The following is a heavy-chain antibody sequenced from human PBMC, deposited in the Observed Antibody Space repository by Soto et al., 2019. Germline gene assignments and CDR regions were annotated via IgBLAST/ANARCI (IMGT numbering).Heavy chain of an antibody. CDR1: GFTFSDHF. Sequence: EVQLVESGGGLVQPGGSLRLSCAASGFTFSDHFMDWVRQAPGQGLEWVGRAKTRLQGFATQYAESVKGRFTVSRDDRTNSFYLLMNDLTTDDTAVYFCASPRGAWDALLDRFFDFWGRGTLVTVSS. V-gene: IGHV3-72*01. J-gene: IGHJ2*01. D-gene: IGHD1-1*01. CDR3: ASPRGAWDALLDRFFDF. CDR2: AKTRLQGFAT.